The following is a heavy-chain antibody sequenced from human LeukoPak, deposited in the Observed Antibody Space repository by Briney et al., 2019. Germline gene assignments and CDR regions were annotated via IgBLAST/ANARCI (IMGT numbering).Heavy chain of an antibody. CDR3: ARDNGGSGTFLDY. CDR2: TRNKANSYTT. CDR1: GFTFSDHY. Sequence: GGSLRLSCAASGFTFSDHYMDWVRQAPGKGLEWVGRTRNKANSYTTEYAASVKGRFTISRDDSKNSLYLQMNTLKTEDTAVYYCARDNGGSGTFLDYWGQGTLVTVSP. D-gene: IGHD3-10*01. J-gene: IGHJ4*02. V-gene: IGHV3-72*01.